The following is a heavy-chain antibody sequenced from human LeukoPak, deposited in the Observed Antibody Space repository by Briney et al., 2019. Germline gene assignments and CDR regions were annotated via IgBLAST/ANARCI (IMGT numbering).Heavy chain of an antibody. CDR1: GFTFSSYG. J-gene: IGHJ4*02. CDR3: AKDGAWLRFDD. V-gene: IGHV3-23*01. Sequence: GGSLRLSCAASGFTFSSYGMSWVRQAPGKGLEWVSAISGSGGSTYYADSVKGRFTISRDDSKNTLYLQMKNLRAEDTAVYYCAKDGAWLRFDDWGQGILVTVSS. CDR2: ISGSGGST. D-gene: IGHD5-12*01.